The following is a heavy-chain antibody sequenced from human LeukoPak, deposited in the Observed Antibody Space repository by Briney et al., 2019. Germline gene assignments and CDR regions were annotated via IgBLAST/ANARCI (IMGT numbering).Heavy chain of an antibody. V-gene: IGHV1-2*02. J-gene: IGHJ5*02. CDR3: ARAGIAAAGSWFDP. CDR2: INPNSGGT. CDR1: GXXXXXXX. Sequence: KXSCKASGXXXXXXXXNWVRQXPGQXLEXXGWINPNSGGTNYAQKFQGRVTMTRDTSISTAYMELSRLRSDDTAVYYCARAGIAAAGSWFDPWGQGTLVTVSS. D-gene: IGHD6-13*01.